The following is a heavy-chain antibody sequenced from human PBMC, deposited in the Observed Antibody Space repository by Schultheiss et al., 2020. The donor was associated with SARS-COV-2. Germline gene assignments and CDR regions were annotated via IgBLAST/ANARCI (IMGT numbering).Heavy chain of an antibody. V-gene: IGHV4-34*01. CDR3: VRGRSAAGDFYGFDS. Sequence: SETLSLTCAVYGGSFSGYYWSWIRQPPGKGLEWIGEINHSGLTNYSPSLKSRVTMSVTASKKQFSLSLRSVTAADTALYYCVRGRSAAGDFYGFDSWGQGTVLTVSS. CDR1: GGSFSGYY. D-gene: IGHD6-25*01. J-gene: IGHJ4*02. CDR2: INHSGLT.